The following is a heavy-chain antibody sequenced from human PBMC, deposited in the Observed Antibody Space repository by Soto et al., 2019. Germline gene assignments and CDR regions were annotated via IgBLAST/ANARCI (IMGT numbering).Heavy chain of an antibody. CDR2: IYPGDSDT. Sequence: PGESLKISCKGSGDSFTSYWIGWVRQMPGKGLEWMGIIYPGDSDTRYSPSFQGQVTISADKSISTAYLQWSSLKASDTAMYYCARHLEMADWYYGMDVWGQGTTVTVSS. V-gene: IGHV5-51*01. J-gene: IGHJ6*02. CDR1: GDSFTSYW. CDR3: ARHLEMADWYYGMDV. D-gene: IGHD3-3*01.